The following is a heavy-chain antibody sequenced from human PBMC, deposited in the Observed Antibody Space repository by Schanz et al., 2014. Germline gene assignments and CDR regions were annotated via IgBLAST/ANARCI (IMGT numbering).Heavy chain of an antibody. CDR1: SASIRTYY. D-gene: IGHD2-2*01. CDR3: ARGRVVPAAPEFDY. J-gene: IGHJ4*02. CDR2: IYYSGST. V-gene: IGHV4-59*01. Sequence: QVQLQESGPGLVKPSETLSLTCTVSSASIRTYYWSWIRQPPGKGLEWIGYIYYSGSTTYNPSLTSRVTISVDTSKKQFSLNLSSVTAADTAVYYCARGRVVPAAPEFDYWGQGILVTVSS.